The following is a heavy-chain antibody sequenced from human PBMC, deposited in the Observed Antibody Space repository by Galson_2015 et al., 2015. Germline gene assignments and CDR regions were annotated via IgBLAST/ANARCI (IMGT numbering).Heavy chain of an antibody. Sequence: SLRLSCAASGFTFGDYTMSWVRQAPGKGLEWVGFIRSKAYGGTTEYAASVRGRFTISRDDSKSIAYLQMNSLKTEDTAVYYCTRPQDNINYGSRIWGQGTMVTVSS. CDR3: TRPQDNINYGSRI. V-gene: IGHV3-49*04. CDR1: GFTFGDYT. D-gene: IGHD3-10*01. J-gene: IGHJ3*02. CDR2: IRSKAYGGTT.